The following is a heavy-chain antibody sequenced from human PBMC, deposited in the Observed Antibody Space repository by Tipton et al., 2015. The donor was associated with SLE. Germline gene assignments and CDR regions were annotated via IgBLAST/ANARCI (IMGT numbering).Heavy chain of an antibody. CDR2: IYSGGST. CDR1: GFTVSSNY. Sequence: SLRLSCAASGFTVSSNYMSWVRQAPGKGLEWVSVIYSGGSTYYADSVKGRFTISRDNAKNSLYLQMNSLRAEDTALYYCARGDSAYEYSYYGMDVWGQGTTVTVSS. V-gene: IGHV3-53*01. CDR3: ARGDSAYEYSYYGMDV. J-gene: IGHJ6*02. D-gene: IGHD5-12*01.